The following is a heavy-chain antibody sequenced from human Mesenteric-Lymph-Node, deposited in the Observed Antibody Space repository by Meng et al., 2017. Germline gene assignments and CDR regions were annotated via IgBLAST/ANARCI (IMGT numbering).Heavy chain of an antibody. CDR1: GYTFTSYD. CDR3: ARDCSGGSCYSESAFDI. V-gene: IGHV1-8*01. J-gene: IGHJ3*02. Sequence: ASVKVSCKASGYTFTSYDINWVRQATGQGLEWMGWMNPNSGNTGYAQKFQGRVTMTRNTSISTAYMELSSLRSEDTAVYYCARDCSGGSCYSESAFDIWGQGTMVTVSS. D-gene: IGHD2-15*01. CDR2: MNPNSGNT.